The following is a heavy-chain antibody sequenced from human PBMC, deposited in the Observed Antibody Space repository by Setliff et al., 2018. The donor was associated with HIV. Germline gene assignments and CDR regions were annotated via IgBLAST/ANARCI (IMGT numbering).Heavy chain of an antibody. CDR1: GFTVSSNY. V-gene: IGHV3-66*02. Sequence: ASGFTVSSNYMTWVRQAPGKGLEWVSVIYSGGSIYYADSVKGRFTTSRDSSKNTLFLQMGSLRAEDTAVYYCARDQGKYCDGDCYSSLAGFDYWGQGTLVTVSS. CDR2: IYSGGSI. J-gene: IGHJ4*02. CDR3: ARDQGKYCDGDCYSSLAGFDY. D-gene: IGHD2-21*02.